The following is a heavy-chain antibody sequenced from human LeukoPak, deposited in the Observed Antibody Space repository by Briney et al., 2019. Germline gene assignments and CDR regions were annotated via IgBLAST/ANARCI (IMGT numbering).Heavy chain of an antibody. J-gene: IGHJ4*02. CDR3: GRAFPPLRTSSAGDL. CDR1: GFTFSDYD. V-gene: IGHV3-21*06. D-gene: IGHD3-16*01. CDR2: ISGRSSHT. Sequence: GGSLRLSCSASGFTFSDYDMNWIRQAPGKGLEWISAISGRSSHTYYGDSVKGRFSISRDNAKNLLYLQMNGLEAEDMAVYYCGRAFPPLRTSSAGDLWGQGTLVTVSS.